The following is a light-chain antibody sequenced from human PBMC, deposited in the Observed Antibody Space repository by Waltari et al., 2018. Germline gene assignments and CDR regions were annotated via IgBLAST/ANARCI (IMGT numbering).Light chain of an antibody. CDR1: TSDIGRYF. J-gene: IGLJ3*02. CDR2: DND. Sequence: QSFLTQPPSLSAAPGQKVTISCSGRTSDIGRYFVSWYQQLPGTAPKLLFYDNDKRPPGTPDRFSASKSGTSATLAITGLQTGDEAHYYCGTWDSSLSTVVFGGGTKLTVL. CDR3: GTWDSSLSTVV. V-gene: IGLV1-51*01.